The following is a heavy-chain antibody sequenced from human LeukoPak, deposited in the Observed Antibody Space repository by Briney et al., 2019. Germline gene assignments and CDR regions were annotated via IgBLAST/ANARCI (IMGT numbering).Heavy chain of an antibody. V-gene: IGHV1-69*04. CDR3: TRVQAVGVPVAVDAYYSYGMDV. D-gene: IGHD2-2*01. CDR1: GGTFSRNS. CDR2: IIPILGLA. J-gene: IGHJ6*02. Sequence: ASVRVSRKASGGTFSRNSISWVRQAPGQGLEWMGRIIPILGLANYAQKFQGRVTITADKSTSTAYMELSSLRSEDTAVYYCTRVQAVGVPVAVDAYYSYGMDVWGQGTTVTVSS.